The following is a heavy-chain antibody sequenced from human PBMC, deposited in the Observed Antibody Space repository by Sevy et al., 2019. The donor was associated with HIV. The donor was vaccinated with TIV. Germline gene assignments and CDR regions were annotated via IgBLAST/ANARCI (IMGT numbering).Heavy chain of an antibody. V-gene: IGHV3-23*01. CDR1: GFTFSSYA. D-gene: IGHD3-22*01. CDR3: AKESAYYDSSGYYTDGGYFDY. CDR2: ISGSGGST. Sequence: GGSLRLSCAASGFTFSSYAMSWVRQAPGKGLEWVSAISGSGGSTYYEDSVKGRFTISRDNSKNTLYLQMNSLRAEDTAVYYCAKESAYYDSSGYYTDGGYFDYWGQGTLVTVSS. J-gene: IGHJ4*02.